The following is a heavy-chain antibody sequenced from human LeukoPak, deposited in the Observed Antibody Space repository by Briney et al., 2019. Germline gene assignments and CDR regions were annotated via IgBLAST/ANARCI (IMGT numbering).Heavy chain of an antibody. J-gene: IGHJ4*02. V-gene: IGHV1-46*01. Sequence: GASVKVSCKASGYTFTGYYMHWVRQAPGQGLEWMGVINPDGGSTTYAQKFQGRVTMTRDTSTRTVYMDLSSLRSEDTAVYYCARDRSIVGATPYFDYWGQGTLVTVSS. D-gene: IGHD1-26*01. CDR1: GYTFTGYY. CDR2: INPDGGST. CDR3: ARDRSIVGATPYFDY.